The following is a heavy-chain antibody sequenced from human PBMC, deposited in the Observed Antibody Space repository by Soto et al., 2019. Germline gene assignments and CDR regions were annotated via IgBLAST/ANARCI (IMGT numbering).Heavy chain of an antibody. V-gene: IGHV1-69*06. CDR2: IIPIFGTA. CDR1: GGTFSSYA. Sequence: SVEVSCKASGGTFSSYAISWVRQAPGQGLEWMGGIIPIFGTANYAQKFQGRVTITADKSTSTAYMELSSLRSEDTAVHYCARSMITFGGVIADLDYWGQGTLVTVSS. D-gene: IGHD3-16*02. CDR3: ARSMITFGGVIADLDY. J-gene: IGHJ4*02.